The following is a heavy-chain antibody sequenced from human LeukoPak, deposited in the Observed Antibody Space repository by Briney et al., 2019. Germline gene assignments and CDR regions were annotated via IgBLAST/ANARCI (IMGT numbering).Heavy chain of an antibody. V-gene: IGHV4-59*01. CDR1: GGSFSGYY. Sequence: SETLSLTCAVYGGSFSGYYWSWIRQPPGKGLEWIGYIYYSGSTNYNPSLKSRVTISVDTSKNQFSLKLSSVTAADTAVYYCARDRVRGNSNPFFDYWGQGTLVTVSS. J-gene: IGHJ4*02. CDR3: ARDRVRGNSNPFFDY. D-gene: IGHD4-11*01. CDR2: IYYSGST.